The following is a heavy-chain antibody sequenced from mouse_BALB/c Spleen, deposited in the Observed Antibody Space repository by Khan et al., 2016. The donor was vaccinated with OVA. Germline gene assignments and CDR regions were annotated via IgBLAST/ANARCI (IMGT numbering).Heavy chain of an antibody. CDR2: MIYSGNT. CDR3: DRSTNRYAFAY. D-gene: IGHD2-14*01. J-gene: IGHJ3*01. CDR1: GDSITSGY. Sequence: EVQLQESGPSLVKPSQTLSLTCSVTGDSITSGYWSWIRKFPGNKLEYMGYMIYSGNTYYNPSLKSRISITRHTSKNQYYLQLNSVTTEDTTTYXCDRSTNRYAFAYWGQGTLVTVSA. V-gene: IGHV3-8*02.